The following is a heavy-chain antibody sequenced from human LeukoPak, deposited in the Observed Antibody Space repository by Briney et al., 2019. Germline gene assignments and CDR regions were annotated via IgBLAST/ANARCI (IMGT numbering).Heavy chain of an antibody. CDR3: ASHGGYGYYWYFDL. CDR2: FDPEDGET. V-gene: IGHV1-24*01. Sequence: ASVKVSCKVSGYTLTELSMHWVRQAPGKGLEWMGGFDPEDGETIYAQKFQGRVTITADKSTSTAYMELSSLRSEDTAVYYCASHGGYGYYWYFDLWGRGTLLTVSS. CDR1: GYTLTELS. D-gene: IGHD2-15*01. J-gene: IGHJ2*01.